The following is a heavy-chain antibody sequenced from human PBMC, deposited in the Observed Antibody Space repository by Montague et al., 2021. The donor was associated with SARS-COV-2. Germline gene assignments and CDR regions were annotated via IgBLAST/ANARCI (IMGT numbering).Heavy chain of an antibody. CDR3: AHRGGSSWTKPYFDY. V-gene: IGHV2-5*02. D-gene: IGHD6-13*01. CDR2: IYWDDDK. CDR1: GFSRSTSGDA. J-gene: IGHJ4*02. Sequence: PALVKPTQTLTLTCTFSGFSRSTSGDAVGWIRQPPGKALEWLALIYWDDDKRYSPSLKSRLTITKDTSKNQGVLTMTNMDPVDTATYYCAHRGGSSWTKPYFDYWGQGTLVTVSS.